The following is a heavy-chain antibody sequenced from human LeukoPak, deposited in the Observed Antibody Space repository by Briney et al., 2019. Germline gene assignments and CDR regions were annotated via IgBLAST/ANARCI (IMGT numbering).Heavy chain of an antibody. D-gene: IGHD5-18*01. Sequence: SETLSLTCNVSGASMSNYYWVWIRQPPGKGLEWIGSIYHSGTTYSGSTYYNPSLKGRVTISLDTSKNQFSLKVGSMTAADTAVYYCARAGGYGLIDYWGQGTMVTVSS. CDR2: IYHSGTTYSGST. J-gene: IGHJ4*02. CDR3: ARAGGYGLIDY. V-gene: IGHV4-39*07. CDR1: GASMSNYY.